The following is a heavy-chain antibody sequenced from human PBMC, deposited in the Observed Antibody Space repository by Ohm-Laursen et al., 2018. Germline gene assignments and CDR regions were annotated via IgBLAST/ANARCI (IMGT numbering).Heavy chain of an antibody. J-gene: IGHJ4*02. CDR1: GGSISSGGYY. D-gene: IGHD3-22*01. CDR3: ARVDYFDRRSDY. V-gene: IGHV4-31*01. CDR2: IYYSGST. Sequence: TLSLTCPVSGGSISSGGYYWSWIRQHPGKGLEWIGYIYYSGSTYYNPSLKSLVTISVDTSKNQFSLKLSSVTAADTAVYYCARVDYFDRRSDYWGQGTLVTVSS.